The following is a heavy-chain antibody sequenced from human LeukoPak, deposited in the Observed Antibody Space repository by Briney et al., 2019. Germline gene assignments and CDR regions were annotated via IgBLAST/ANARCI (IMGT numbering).Heavy chain of an antibody. Sequence: PSESLSLTCTVSGGPIISYYWSWIRQPPGKGLEWIGYIYYSGSTNYNPSLKSRVTISVDTSKNQFSLKLSSVTAADTAVYYCARNLFVDTAMVTPDIWGQGTMVTVSS. D-gene: IGHD5-18*01. CDR3: ARNLFVDTAMVTPDI. CDR2: IYYSGST. V-gene: IGHV4-59*08. J-gene: IGHJ3*02. CDR1: GGPIISYY.